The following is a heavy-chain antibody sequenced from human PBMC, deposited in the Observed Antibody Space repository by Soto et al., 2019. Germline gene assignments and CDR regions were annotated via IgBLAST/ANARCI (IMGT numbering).Heavy chain of an antibody. D-gene: IGHD3-3*01. CDR1: GGSIGSYY. CDR3: ARDQGYYDFWSGYNWFDP. J-gene: IGHJ5*02. CDR2: IYYSGST. V-gene: IGHV4-59*01. Sequence: SETLSLTCTVSGGSIGSYYWSWIRQPPGKGLEWIGYIYYSGSTNYNPSLKSRVTISVDTSKNQFSLKLSSVTAADTAVYYCARDQGYYDFWSGYNWFDPWGQGTLVTVSS.